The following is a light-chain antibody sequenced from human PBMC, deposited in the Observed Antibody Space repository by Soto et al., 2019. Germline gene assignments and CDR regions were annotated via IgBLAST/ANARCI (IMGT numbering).Light chain of an antibody. Sequence: QSALTQPASVSGSPGQSITISCTGTSSDVGRYNYVSWYQQHPGKAPKLMIYGVSNRPSGVSNRFSGSKSGNTASLTISGLQAEDESDYYCSAYTSCTTVIFGGGTKVTVL. CDR2: GVS. J-gene: IGLJ2*01. V-gene: IGLV2-14*01. CDR1: SSDVGRYNY. CDR3: SAYTSCTTVI.